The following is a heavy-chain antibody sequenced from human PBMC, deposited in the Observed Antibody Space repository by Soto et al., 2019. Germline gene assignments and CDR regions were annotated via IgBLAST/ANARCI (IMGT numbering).Heavy chain of an antibody. CDR2: IYYSGST. D-gene: IGHD3-22*01. V-gene: IGHV4-59*12. Sequence: PSETLSLTCTVSGGSISSYYWSWIRQPPGKGLEWIGYIYYSGSTNYNPSLKSRVTISVDTSKNHFSLRLNSVTAADTAVYYCARDLYFYDSSGHSSYFDYWGQGTQVTVSS. CDR3: ARDLYFYDSSGHSSYFDY. J-gene: IGHJ4*02. CDR1: GGSISSYY.